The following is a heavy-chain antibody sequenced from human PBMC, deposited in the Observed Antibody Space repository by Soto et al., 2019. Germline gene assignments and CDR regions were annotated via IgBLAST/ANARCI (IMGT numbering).Heavy chain of an antibody. CDR2: VSSDGSST. V-gene: IGHV3-74*01. D-gene: IGHD5-12*01. CDR3: ARGLPNFSSFDS. J-gene: IGHJ4*02. Sequence: EVQLVESGGGLVQPGESLRLSCAASGFTFSSYWMHWIRQAPGKGLVWVSRVSSDGSSTVYANSVKGRLTISRDNAKSTLYLQMTSLSDEDTAVYYCARGLPNFSSFDSWGQGTLVTVSS. CDR1: GFTFSSYW.